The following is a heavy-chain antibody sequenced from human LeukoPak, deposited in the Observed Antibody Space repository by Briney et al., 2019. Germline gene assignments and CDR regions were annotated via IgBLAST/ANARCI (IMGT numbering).Heavy chain of an antibody. CDR3: TTALTHNFDY. J-gene: IGHJ4*02. CDR2: IKSKTDGGTT. V-gene: IGHV3-15*01. CDR1: GFTFSSAW. Sequence: GGSLRLSCAASGFTFSSAWMTWVRQAPGKGLEWVGRIKSKTDGGTTEFAAPVKGRFTISRDDSKNTLFLQMNSLKTEDTAVYYCTTALTHNFDYWGQGTLVTVSS.